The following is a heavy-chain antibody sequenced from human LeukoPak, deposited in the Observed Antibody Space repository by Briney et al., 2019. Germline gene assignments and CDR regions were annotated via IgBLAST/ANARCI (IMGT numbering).Heavy chain of an antibody. J-gene: IGHJ5*02. D-gene: IGHD5-18*01. V-gene: IGHV3-23*01. CDR1: GFTFSSYA. CDR2: ISGSGGST. Sequence: GGSLDLSCAASGFTFSSYAMSWARQAPGKGLEWVSAISGSGGSTYYADSVKGRFTISRDNSKNTLYLQMNSLRAEDTAVYYCAKDQDTAMVWWFDPWGQGTLVTVSS. CDR3: AKDQDTAMVWWFDP.